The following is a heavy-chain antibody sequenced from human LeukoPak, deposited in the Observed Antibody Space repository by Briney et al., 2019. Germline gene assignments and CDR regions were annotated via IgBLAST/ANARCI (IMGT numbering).Heavy chain of an antibody. CDR3: AKDGGEYYYDSSGYSPDAFDI. V-gene: IGHV3-9*01. Sequence: GGSLRLSCAASGFTFDDYAMHWVRQAPGKGLEWVSGISWNSGSIGYADSVKGRFTISRDNSKNTLYLQMNSLRAEDTAVYYCAKDGGEYYYDSSGYSPDAFDIWGQGTMVTVSS. CDR1: GFTFDDYA. J-gene: IGHJ3*02. D-gene: IGHD3-22*01. CDR2: ISWNSGSI.